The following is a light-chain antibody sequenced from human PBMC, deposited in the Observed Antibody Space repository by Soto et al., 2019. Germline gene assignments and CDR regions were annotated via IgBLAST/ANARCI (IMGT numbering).Light chain of an antibody. CDR3: QQYGNSPIT. V-gene: IGKV3-20*01. J-gene: IGKJ5*01. CDR1: QSVTSNY. CDR2: GAS. Sequence: EIVLTQSPGTLSLSPGERATLSCRASQSVTSNYLVWYQQKPGQAPRLLIYGASSRATGIPDRFSGSGSGTDFTLTISRLEPEDFAVYYCQQYGNSPITFGQGTRLENK.